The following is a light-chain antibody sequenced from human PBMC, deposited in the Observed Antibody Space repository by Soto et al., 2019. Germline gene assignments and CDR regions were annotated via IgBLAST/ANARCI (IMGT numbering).Light chain of an antibody. CDR3: QHRSNWLGT. Sequence: EIVLTQSPATLSLSPGERATLSCRASQSVGGFLAWYQQRSGQTPRLLIYEASKRAPGIPARFSGSGSGTDFTLTISSLEPEDFAVYYCQHRSNWLGTFGPGTKVDIK. V-gene: IGKV3-11*01. J-gene: IGKJ3*01. CDR1: QSVGGF. CDR2: EAS.